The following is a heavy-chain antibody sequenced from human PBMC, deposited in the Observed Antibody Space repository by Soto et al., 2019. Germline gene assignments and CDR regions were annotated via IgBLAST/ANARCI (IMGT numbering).Heavy chain of an antibody. CDR3: AVMVRGVRDAFDI. V-gene: IGHV3-66*01. Sequence: GGSLRLSCAASGFTVSSNYMSWVRQAPGKGLEWVSVIYSGGSTYYADSGKVRLPISRANSKNTRYLQMNSLRAEDTAVYYCAVMVRGVRDAFDIWGQGTMVTVSS. CDR2: IYSGGST. J-gene: IGHJ3*02. CDR1: GFTVSSNY. D-gene: IGHD3-10*01.